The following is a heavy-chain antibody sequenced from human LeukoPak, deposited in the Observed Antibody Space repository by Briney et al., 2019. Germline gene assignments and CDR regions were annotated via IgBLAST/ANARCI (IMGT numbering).Heavy chain of an antibody. D-gene: IGHD3-22*01. CDR2: MNPNSGDT. V-gene: IGHV1-8*01. Sequence: ASVKVSCKASGCTFTNYEINWVRQATGQGLEWMGWMNPNSGDTAYAQKFQGRITMTRSTSISTAYMELSSLRSEDTAVYYCARGLGTYDSSELTWPMISFWGQGTVVTVSS. CDR3: ARGLGTYDSSELTWPMISF. J-gene: IGHJ4*02. CDR1: GCTFTNYE.